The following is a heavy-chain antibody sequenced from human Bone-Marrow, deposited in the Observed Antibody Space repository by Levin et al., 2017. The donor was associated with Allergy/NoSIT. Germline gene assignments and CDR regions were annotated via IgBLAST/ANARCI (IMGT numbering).Heavy chain of an antibody. D-gene: IGHD3-10*01. CDR3: AREGLFMVRVFDY. CDR2: ISSRNTTI. Sequence: GGSLRLSCAASGFSFSSYEMNWVRQAPGKGLEWVSYISSRNTTIYYADSVKGRFTISRDNAENSLYLQMNSLRAEAAAIYYCAREGLFMVRVFDYWGRGTLVTVSS. CDR1: GFSFSSYE. V-gene: IGHV3-48*03. J-gene: IGHJ4*02.